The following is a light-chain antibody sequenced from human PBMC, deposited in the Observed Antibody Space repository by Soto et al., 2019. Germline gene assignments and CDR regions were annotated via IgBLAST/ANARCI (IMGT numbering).Light chain of an antibody. CDR2: GVT. Sequence: QSVLTQPASVSESPGQSITISCAGTSSDIGGYNYVSWYQQHPDKAPKLMIYGVTNRPSGVSDRFSGSKSGNTASLTISGLPAEDEADYSCTSYTSSSTYVFGNGTKVTVL. CDR3: TSYTSSSTYV. J-gene: IGLJ1*01. V-gene: IGLV2-14*01. CDR1: SSDIGGYNY.